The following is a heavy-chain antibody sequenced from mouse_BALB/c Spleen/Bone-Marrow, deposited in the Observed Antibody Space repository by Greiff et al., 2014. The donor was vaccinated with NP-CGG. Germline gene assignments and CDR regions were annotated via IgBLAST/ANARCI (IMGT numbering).Heavy chain of an antibody. J-gene: IGHJ3*01. CDR3: ARRDYSFAY. Sequence: VQLQQSRAELVRPGTSVKVSCKASGYAFTNYLIKWVKQRPGQGLEWIGVINPGSGGTNYNEKFKGKATLTADKSSSTAYMQLSSLTSDDSAVYFCARRDYSFAYWGQGTLVTVSA. CDR2: INPGSGGT. V-gene: IGHV1-54*01. D-gene: IGHD2-13*01. CDR1: GYAFTNYL.